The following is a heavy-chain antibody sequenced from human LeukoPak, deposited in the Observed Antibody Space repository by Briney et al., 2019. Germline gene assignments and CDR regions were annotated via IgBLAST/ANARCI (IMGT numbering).Heavy chain of an antibody. CDR2: INGDESST. V-gene: IGHV3-74*01. CDR3: ARGAKWAYYFGY. CDR1: AFTFNTYW. J-gene: IGHJ4*02. D-gene: IGHD1-26*01. Sequence: GGSLRLSCAASAFTFNTYWMHWVRQFPGRGLEWVSRINGDESSTNYEDSVKGRFTISRDNAKDTLYLHMNSLTAEDTAVYYCARGAKWAYYFGYWGQGTLVTISS.